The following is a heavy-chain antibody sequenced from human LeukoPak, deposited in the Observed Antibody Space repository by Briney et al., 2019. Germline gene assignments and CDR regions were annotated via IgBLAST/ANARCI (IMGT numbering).Heavy chain of an antibody. J-gene: IGHJ4*02. V-gene: IGHV4-34*01. D-gene: IGHD2-21*02. CDR2: INHSGST. Sequence: TSETLSLTCAVYGGSFSGYYWSWIRQPPGKGLEWLGEINHSGSTNYNPSLKSRVTISVDTSKNQFSLKLSSVTAADTAVYYCARGGRRVAYCGGDCFFDYWGQGTLVTFSS. CDR3: ARGGRRVAYCGGDCFFDY. CDR1: GGSFSGYY.